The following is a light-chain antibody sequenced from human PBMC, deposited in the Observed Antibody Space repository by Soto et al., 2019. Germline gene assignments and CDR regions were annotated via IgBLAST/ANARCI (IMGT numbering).Light chain of an antibody. CDR1: SSDVGAFNY. CDR3: SSYTTRNTEV. J-gene: IGLJ1*01. CDR2: DVT. V-gene: IGLV2-14*03. Sequence: QSALTQPASVSGSPGQSISISCIGTSSDVGAFNYVSWYQHHPGKAPQLIIYDVTSRPSGVSNRFSASKSGNTASLTIPGLQAEDEADYYCSSYTTRNTEVFGTGTKVPVL.